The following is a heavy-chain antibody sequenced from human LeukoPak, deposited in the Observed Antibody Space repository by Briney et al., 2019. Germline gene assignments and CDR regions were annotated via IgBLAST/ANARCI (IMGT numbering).Heavy chain of an antibody. J-gene: IGHJ3*02. D-gene: IGHD3-10*01. Sequence: ASVKVSCKASGYTFTGYYMHWVRQAPGQGLEWMGRINPNSGGTNYAQKFQGRVTMTRDTSISTAYMELSRLRSDDTAVYYCAREWFGVQFQDAFDIWGQGTMVTVSS. CDR2: INPNSGGT. CDR1: GYTFTGYY. V-gene: IGHV1-2*06. CDR3: AREWFGVQFQDAFDI.